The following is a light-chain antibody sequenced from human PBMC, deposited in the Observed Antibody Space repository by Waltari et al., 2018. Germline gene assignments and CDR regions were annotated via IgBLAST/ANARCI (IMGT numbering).Light chain of an antibody. CDR1: VLTEKY. CDR3: YAAADNNRV. V-gene: IGLV3-27*01. Sequence: SYELTQPSSVSVSPGQTARITCSGDVLTEKYARWFQQKPGQAPVLVIFKDPGRASGISERFPGSSSRTTVTLNIRGAQVEDEGDYYCYAAADNNRVFGGGTKLTVL. CDR2: KDP. J-gene: IGLJ3*02.